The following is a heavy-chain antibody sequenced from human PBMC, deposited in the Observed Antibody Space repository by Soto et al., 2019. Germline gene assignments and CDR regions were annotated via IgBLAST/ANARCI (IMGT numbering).Heavy chain of an antibody. CDR2: ISYDGSNK. J-gene: IGHJ6*02. CDR3: AKDQAPEFCSSTSCYFLSYYYYGMDV. Sequence: PGGSLRLSCAASGFTFSSYSMNWVRQAPGKGLEWVAVISYDGSNKYYADSVKGRFTISRDNSKNTLYLQMNSLRAEDTAVYYCAKDQAPEFCSSTSCYFLSYYYYGMDVWGQGTTVTVSS. D-gene: IGHD2-2*01. V-gene: IGHV3-30*18. CDR1: GFTFSSYS.